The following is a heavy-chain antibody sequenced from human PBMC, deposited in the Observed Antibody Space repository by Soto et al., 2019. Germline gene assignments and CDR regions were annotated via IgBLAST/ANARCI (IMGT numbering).Heavy chain of an antibody. CDR2: ISGDAGTT. CDR1: GFTFSSYG. J-gene: IGHJ4*02. Sequence: GGSLRLSCAASGFTFSSYGLSWVRQAPGKGLEWVSAISGDAGTTYYAGSVKGRFTISRDNSKNTLYLQMNSLRAEDTAVYYWAKHYYDRDDYSLSVFDSWGQGTLVTVSS. V-gene: IGHV3-23*01. CDR3: AKHYYDRDDYSLSVFDS. D-gene: IGHD3-22*01.